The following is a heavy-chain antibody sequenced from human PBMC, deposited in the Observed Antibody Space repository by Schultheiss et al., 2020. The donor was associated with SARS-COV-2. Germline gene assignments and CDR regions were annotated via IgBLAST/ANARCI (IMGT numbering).Heavy chain of an antibody. CDR1: GFTFSSYA. Sequence: GGSLRLSCAASGFTFSSYAMHWVRQAPGKGLEWVAVISYDGSNKYYADSVKGRFTISRDNSKNTLYLQMNSLRAEDTAVYYCARASGGSYFGQFDYWGQGTLVTVSS. V-gene: IGHV3-30-3*01. D-gene: IGHD1-26*01. CDR2: ISYDGSNK. J-gene: IGHJ4*02. CDR3: ARASGGSYFGQFDY.